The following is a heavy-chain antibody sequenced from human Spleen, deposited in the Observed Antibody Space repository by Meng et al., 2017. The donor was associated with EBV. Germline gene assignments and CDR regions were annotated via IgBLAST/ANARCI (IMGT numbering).Heavy chain of an antibody. D-gene: IGHD1-14*01. J-gene: IGHJ5*02. CDR3: ARDLSGRFDP. CDR2: LPSDGGNT. Sequence: VQLGGVVGGVVQPWRSLRPSCVASGFTFSGYGMFWVRQAPGKGPEWVAILPSDGGNTYYADSVKGRFTISRDNSKNTLYLQMNSLTGEDTAVYYCARDLSGRFDPWGQGTLVTVSS. CDR1: GFTFSGYG. V-gene: IGHV3-30*03.